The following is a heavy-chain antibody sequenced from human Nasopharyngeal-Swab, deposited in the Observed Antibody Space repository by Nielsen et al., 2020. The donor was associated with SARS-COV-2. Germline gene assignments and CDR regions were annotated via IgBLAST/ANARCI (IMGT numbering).Heavy chain of an antibody. D-gene: IGHD3-22*01. Sequence: SETLSLTCTVSGGSISSSSYYWGWIRQPPGKGLEWIGSIYYSGSTYYNPSLKSRVTISVDTSKNQFSLKLSSVTAADTAVYYCARAVSLRSFDYWGQGTLVTVSS. CDR3: ARAVSLRSFDY. J-gene: IGHJ4*02. V-gene: IGHV4-39*07. CDR2: IYYSGST. CDR1: GGSISSSSYY.